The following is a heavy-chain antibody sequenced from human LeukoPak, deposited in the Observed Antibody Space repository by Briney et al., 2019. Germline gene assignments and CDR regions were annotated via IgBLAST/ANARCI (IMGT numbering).Heavy chain of an antibody. CDR1: CGSISSSNYY. CDR2: VYYSGST. D-gene: IGHD6-19*01. CDR3: ARQGSLGWRIDAFDI. J-gene: IGHJ3*02. V-gene: IGHV4-39*01. Sequence: PSDTLSLTCSFACGSISSSNYYGGWIRQPPVKGLERIGSVYYSGSTCYSPSLQIRVTISVDSSKNQFSLNLSSVTAADTAVHYCARQGSLGWRIDAFDIWGQGTLVTVSS.